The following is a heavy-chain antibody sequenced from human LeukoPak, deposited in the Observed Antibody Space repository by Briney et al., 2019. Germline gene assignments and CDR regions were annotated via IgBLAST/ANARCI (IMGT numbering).Heavy chain of an antibody. Sequence: GGSLRLSCAASGFTFSSYAMNWVRQAPGKGLEWVSSISRGSDHIFYADSMKGRFTISRDNARNSLYLQMNSLGAEDTAVYYCARPYDTRGYFPDYWGQGTLVTVSS. V-gene: IGHV3-21*01. CDR3: ARPYDTRGYFPDY. D-gene: IGHD3-22*01. J-gene: IGHJ4*02. CDR2: ISRGSDHI. CDR1: GFTFSSYA.